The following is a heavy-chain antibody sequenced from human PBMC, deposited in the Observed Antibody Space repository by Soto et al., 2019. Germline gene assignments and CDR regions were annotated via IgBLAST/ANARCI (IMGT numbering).Heavy chain of an antibody. Sequence: RVWWNGAGGRSVSYWGSWMRQMPGKGLEWMGRIDPSDSYTNYSPSFQGHVTISADKSISTAYLQWSSLKASDTAMYYCARQAMVGATRAFDIWGQGTMVTV. CDR3: ARQAMVGATRAFDI. CDR2: IDPSDSYT. J-gene: IGHJ3*02. D-gene: IGHD1-26*01. V-gene: IGHV5-10-1*01. CDR1: GGRSVSYW.